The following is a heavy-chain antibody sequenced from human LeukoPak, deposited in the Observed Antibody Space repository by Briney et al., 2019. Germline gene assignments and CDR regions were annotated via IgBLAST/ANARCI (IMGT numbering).Heavy chain of an antibody. CDR1: GFTFSSYA. CDR2: ISGSGGST. CDR3: AKAYYDFWSGSINYFDY. V-gene: IGHV3-23*01. Sequence: GGSLRLSCAASGFTFSSYAMSWVRQAPGKGLEWVSAISGSGGSTYYADSVKGRFTISRDNSKNTLYLQMNSLRAEDTAVYYCAKAYYDFWSGSINYFDYWGQGTLVTVSS. D-gene: IGHD3-3*01. J-gene: IGHJ4*02.